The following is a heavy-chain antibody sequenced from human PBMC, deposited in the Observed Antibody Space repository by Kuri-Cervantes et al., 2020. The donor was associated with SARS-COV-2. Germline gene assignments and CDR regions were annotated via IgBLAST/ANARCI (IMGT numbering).Heavy chain of an antibody. CDR3: AREVYCNGGSCYGDNWFDP. CDR1: GDSVSTNIGD. CDR2: TYYRSKWYN. V-gene: IGHV6-1*01. D-gene: IGHD2-15*01. J-gene: IGHJ5*02. Sequence: SETLSPTCAIPGDSVSTNIGDWNWIRQSPERGLEWLGRTYYRSKWYNDYATSVQSRISINPDTSKNQFSLHLKSVTPEVTAVYYCAREVYCNGGSCYGDNWFDPWGQGTLVTVSS.